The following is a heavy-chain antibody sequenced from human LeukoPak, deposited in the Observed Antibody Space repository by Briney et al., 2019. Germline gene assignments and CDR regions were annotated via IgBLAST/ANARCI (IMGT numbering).Heavy chain of an antibody. CDR2: INHSGST. J-gene: IGHJ5*02. V-gene: IGHV4-34*01. D-gene: IGHD2-2*01. CDR3: ATRYCSSTSCYSPP. Sequence: SETLSLTCAVYGGSFSGYYWSWIRQPPGNGLEWIGEINHSGSTNYNPSLKSRVTISVDTSKNQFSLKLSSVTAADTAVYYCATRYCSSTSCYSPPWGQGTLVTVSS. CDR1: GGSFSGYY.